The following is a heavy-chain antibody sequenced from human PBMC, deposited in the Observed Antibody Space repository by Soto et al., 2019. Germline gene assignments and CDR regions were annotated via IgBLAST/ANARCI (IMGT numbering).Heavy chain of an antibody. D-gene: IGHD2-15*01. CDR3: AKGGYCSGDTCYLPGYFEN. CDR1: GFPFSNYA. Sequence: LRLSCTASGFPFSNYAMGWVRQAPGKGLEWVSILSGSGSRTYYADSVKGRFTISRDNSENKMTLHMNSLRADDTAMYFCAKGGYCSGDTCYLPGYFENWGQGTLVTVSS. J-gene: IGHJ4*02. CDR2: LSGSGSRT. V-gene: IGHV3-23*01.